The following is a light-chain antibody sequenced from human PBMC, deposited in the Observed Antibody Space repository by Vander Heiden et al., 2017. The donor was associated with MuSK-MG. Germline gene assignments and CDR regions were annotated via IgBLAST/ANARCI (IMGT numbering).Light chain of an antibody. CDR2: AAS. V-gene: IGKV3-15*01. J-gene: IGKJ5*01. Sequence: EVVMTQSPATLSVSPGERATLSCRASQSVNSNLAWYQQKPGQAPRLLIYAASTRATGTPARFSGSGSRTEYTLTISSLQSEDFAVYYCQQYILWHTFGQGTRLEIK. CDR3: QQYILWHT. CDR1: QSVNSN.